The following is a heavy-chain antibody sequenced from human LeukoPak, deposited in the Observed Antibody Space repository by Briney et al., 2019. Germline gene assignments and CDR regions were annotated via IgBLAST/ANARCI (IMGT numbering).Heavy chain of an antibody. CDR3: ARPDGESGSNFDY. V-gene: IGHV3-73*01. Sequence: QPGGSLKLSCAASGFTFSGSAMHWVRQASGKGLEWVGRIRSKANSYATAYAASVKGRFTISRDDSKNTAYLQMNSLKTEDTAVYYCARPDGESGSNFDYWGQGTLVTVSS. J-gene: IGHJ4*02. CDR2: IRSKANSYAT. D-gene: IGHD7-27*01. CDR1: GFTFSGSA.